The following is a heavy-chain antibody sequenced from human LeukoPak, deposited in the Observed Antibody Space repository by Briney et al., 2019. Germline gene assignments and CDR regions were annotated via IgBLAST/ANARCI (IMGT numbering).Heavy chain of an antibody. Sequence: GASVNVSCKASGYTFTNYTLGWVRQAPGQGLEWMGWISTYSGNTNYAQQFHGGVTMTTDTSTNTAYMELRSLRSDDTAIYYCARDVGDGYTRYSFDYWGQGALVTVSS. D-gene: IGHD5-24*01. CDR2: ISTYSGNT. J-gene: IGHJ4*02. CDR1: GYTFTNYT. CDR3: ARDVGDGYTRYSFDY. V-gene: IGHV1-18*01.